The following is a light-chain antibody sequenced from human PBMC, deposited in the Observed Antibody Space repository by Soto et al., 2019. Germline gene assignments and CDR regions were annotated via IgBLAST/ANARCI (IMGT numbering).Light chain of an antibody. V-gene: IGKV1-5*03. CDR2: KAS. Sequence: DIQMTQSPSTLSASVGDRVTITCRASQSISTWLAWYQQKPGKAPKLLIYKASSLESGVPSRFSGSGSGTELTLTISSLQPDDFATYYCQQYENLPTFGQGTRLEIK. CDR3: QQYENLPT. CDR1: QSISTW. J-gene: IGKJ5*01.